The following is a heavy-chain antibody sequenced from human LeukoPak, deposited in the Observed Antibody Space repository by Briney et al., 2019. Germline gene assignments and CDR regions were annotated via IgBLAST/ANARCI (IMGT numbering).Heavy chain of an antibody. J-gene: IGHJ5*02. CDR1: GFTFSDYY. V-gene: IGHV3-11*04. CDR2: ISSSGSTI. Sequence: GGSLRLSCAASGFTFSDYYMSWIRQAPGKGLEWVSYISSSGSTIYYADSVKGRFTISRDNAKNSLYLQMNSLRAEDTAVYYCTRWARYCSSGSCYSWFDPWGQGTLVTVSS. D-gene: IGHD2-15*01. CDR3: TRWARYCSSGSCYSWFDP.